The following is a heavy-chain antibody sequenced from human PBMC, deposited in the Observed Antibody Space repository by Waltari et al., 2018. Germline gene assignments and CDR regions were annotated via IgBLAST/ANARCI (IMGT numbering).Heavy chain of an antibody. V-gene: IGHV2-5*02. D-gene: IGHD3-22*01. Sequence: QITLKESGPTLVKPTQTLTLTCTFSGFSLSTSGVGVGWIRQPPGKALEWLALIYWDDDKRYSPSLKSRLTITKDTSKNQVVLTMTNMDPVDTATYYCALDAYSGYYPRGGGPDYWGQGTLVTVSS. CDR3: ALDAYSGYYPRGGGPDY. J-gene: IGHJ4*02. CDR1: GFSLSTSGVG. CDR2: IYWDDDK.